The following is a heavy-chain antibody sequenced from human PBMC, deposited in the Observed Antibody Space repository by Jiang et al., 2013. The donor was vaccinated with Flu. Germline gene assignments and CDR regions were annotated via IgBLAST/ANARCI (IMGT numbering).Heavy chain of an antibody. V-gene: IGHV3-48*01. Sequence: SCAASGFTFNSYSMNWVRQAPGKGLEWVSYINISSSTIYYADSVKGRFTISRDNAKNSVHLQMNSLRAEDTAVYYCTRDRDWAFDYWGQGTLVTVSS. CDR2: INISSSTI. CDR1: GFTFNSYS. J-gene: IGHJ4*02. D-gene: IGHD3/OR15-3a*01. CDR3: TRDRDWAFDY.